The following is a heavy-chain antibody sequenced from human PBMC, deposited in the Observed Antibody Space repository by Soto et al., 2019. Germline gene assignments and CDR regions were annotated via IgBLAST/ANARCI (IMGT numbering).Heavy chain of an antibody. V-gene: IGHV4-31*03. CDR1: GGSISRGGYY. J-gene: IGHJ6*03. CDR2: IHYSGGT. Sequence: QVQLQESGPGLVKPSQTLSLTCTVSGGSISRGGYYWSWIRQHPGKGMEWIGYIHYSGGTYYNPSRKDRAIISEDTSGIPFSLRLRSVTAAVTAVYYCAGKDSVYADYVDVWGKGTGVTVSS. D-gene: IGHD5-12*01. CDR3: AGKDSVYADYVDV.